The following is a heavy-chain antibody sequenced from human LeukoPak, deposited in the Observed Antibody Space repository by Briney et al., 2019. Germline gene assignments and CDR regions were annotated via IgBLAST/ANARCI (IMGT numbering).Heavy chain of an antibody. Sequence: PSETLSLTCTVPGGSISSGSYYWSWIRQPAGKGLEWIGRIYTSGSTNYNPSLKSRVTISVDTSKNQFSLKLSSVTAADTAVYYCASTHTVGVGGRLVVLWGRGTLVTVSS. V-gene: IGHV4-61*02. CDR1: GGSISSGSYY. D-gene: IGHD2-15*01. CDR3: ASTHTVGVGGRLVVL. CDR2: IYTSGST. J-gene: IGHJ2*01.